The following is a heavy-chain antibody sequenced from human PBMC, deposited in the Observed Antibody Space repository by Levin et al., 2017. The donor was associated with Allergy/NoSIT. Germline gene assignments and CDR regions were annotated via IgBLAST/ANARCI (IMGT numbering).Heavy chain of an antibody. D-gene: IGHD2-15*01. CDR3: ARRFCSGGTCYSGSHGMDV. Sequence: SETLSLTCTVSGDSISSYYWSWIRQPPGKGLEWIWYVYNSGSTNYNPSLKSRVTISVDTSKNQFSLKLSSVTAADTAVYYCARRFCSGGTCYSGSHGMDVWGQGTTVTVSS. J-gene: IGHJ6*02. V-gene: IGHV4-59*08. CDR1: GDSISSYY. CDR2: VYNSGST.